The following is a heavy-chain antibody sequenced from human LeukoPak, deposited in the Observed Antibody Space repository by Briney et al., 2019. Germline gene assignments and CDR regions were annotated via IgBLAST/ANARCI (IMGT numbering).Heavy chain of an antibody. J-gene: IGHJ4*02. CDR2: VSDSSDV. V-gene: IGHV3-21*04. CDR1: GFTFRSYS. CDR3: ARQDLWQHCDS. Sequence: GGSLRLSCAASGFTFRSYSMNWVRQAPGKGLEWVSTVSDSSDVHYSDSVKGRFTISRDNARNSLYLQMNSLRADDTAVYYCARQDLWQHCDSWGQGALVTVSS. D-gene: IGHD2-21*01.